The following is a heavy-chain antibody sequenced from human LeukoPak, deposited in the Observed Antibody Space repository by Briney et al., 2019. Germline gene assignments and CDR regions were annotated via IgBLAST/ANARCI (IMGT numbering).Heavy chain of an antibody. CDR1: GFTFSSYE. D-gene: IGHD3-10*01. Sequence: GGSLRLSCAASGFTFSSYEMNWVRQAPGKGLEWVSYISSSGSTIYYADSVKGRFTISRDNAKNSLYLQMNSLRAEDTAVYYCARGGGYYASGSSYWGQGTLVTVSS. CDR2: ISSSGSTI. V-gene: IGHV3-48*03. CDR3: ARGGGYYASGSSY. J-gene: IGHJ4*02.